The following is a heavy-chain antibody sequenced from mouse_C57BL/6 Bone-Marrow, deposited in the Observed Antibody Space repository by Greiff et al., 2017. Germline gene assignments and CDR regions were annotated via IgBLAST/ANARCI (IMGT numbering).Heavy chain of an antibody. D-gene: IGHD1-1*01. CDR3: TRAPHYYGSSLYYFDY. Sequence: DVMLVESGEGLVKPGGSLKLSCAASGFTFSSYAMSWVRQTPEKRLEWVAYISSGGDYIYYADTVKGRFTISRDNARNTLYLQMSSLKSEDTAMYYCTRAPHYYGSSLYYFDYWGQGTTLTVSS. J-gene: IGHJ2*01. CDR1: GFTFSSYA. V-gene: IGHV5-9-1*02. CDR2: ISSGGDYI.